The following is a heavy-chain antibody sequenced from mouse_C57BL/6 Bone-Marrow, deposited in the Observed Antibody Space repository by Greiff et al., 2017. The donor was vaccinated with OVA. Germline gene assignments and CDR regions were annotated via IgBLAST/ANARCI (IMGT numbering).Heavy chain of an antibody. CDR1: GFTFSSYA. D-gene: IGHD2-3*01. J-gene: IGHJ4*01. CDR3: TRDYDGYPDYYAMDY. CDR2: ISSGGDYI. Sequence: EVQVVESGEGLVKPGGSLKLSCAASGFTFSSYAMSWVRQTPEKRLEWVAYISSGGDYIYYADTVKGRFTISRDNARNTLYLQMSSLKSEDTAMYYCTRDYDGYPDYYAMDYWGQGTSVTVSS. V-gene: IGHV5-9-1*02.